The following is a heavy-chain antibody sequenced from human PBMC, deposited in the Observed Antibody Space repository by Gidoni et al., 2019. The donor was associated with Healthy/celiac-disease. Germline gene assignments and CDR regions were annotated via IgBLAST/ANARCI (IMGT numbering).Heavy chain of an antibody. CDR2: IYYSGST. CDR1: GGSISSYY. Sequence: QVQLQESCPGLVKPSETLSLTCTVSGGSISSYYWSWIRQPPGKGLEWIGYIYYSGSTNYNPSLKSRVTISVDTSKNQFSLKLSSVTAADTAVYYCARGPYCSGGSCYEAPGGYWGQGTLVTVSS. CDR3: ARGPYCSGGSCYEAPGGY. J-gene: IGHJ4*02. D-gene: IGHD2-15*01. V-gene: IGHV4-59*01.